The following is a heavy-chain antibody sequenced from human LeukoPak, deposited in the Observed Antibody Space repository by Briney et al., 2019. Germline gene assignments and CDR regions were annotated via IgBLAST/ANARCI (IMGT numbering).Heavy chain of an antibody. V-gene: IGHV4-61*01. Sequence: KSSETLSLTCTVSGGSISSGTYYWNWIRQPPGKGLEWIGYIYYTGSTNYNPSLKSRVTISVDTSKNQFSLKLTSVTAADTAVYYCASCWDSSYDRSGLDAFDIWGQGTMVTVSS. CDR2: IYYTGST. D-gene: IGHD3-22*01. CDR1: GGSISSGTYY. CDR3: ASCWDSSYDRSGLDAFDI. J-gene: IGHJ3*02.